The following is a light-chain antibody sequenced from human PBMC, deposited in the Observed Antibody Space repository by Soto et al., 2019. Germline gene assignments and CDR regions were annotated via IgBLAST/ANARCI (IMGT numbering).Light chain of an antibody. CDR1: SSDVGAYDR. V-gene: IGLV2-18*02. J-gene: IGLJ3*02. Sequence: QSALTQPPSVSGSPGQSVAISCTGTSSDVGAYDRVSWYQQPPGTAPKVIIYEVSNRHSGVPDRFSGSKSGNTASLTITGLQAEDEADYYCSSFTSDTTRVFGGGTKLTVL. CDR2: EVS. CDR3: SSFTSDTTRV.